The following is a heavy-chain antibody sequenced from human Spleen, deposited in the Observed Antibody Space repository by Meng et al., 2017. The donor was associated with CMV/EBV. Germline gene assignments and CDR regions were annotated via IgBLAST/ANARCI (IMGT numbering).Heavy chain of an antibody. J-gene: IGHJ4*02. CDR3: AKGGGWNYEDY. Sequence: SCKASGYTFTGYYMHWVRQAPGKGLEWVAFIRYDGSIQYYADSVKGRFTISRDNSNNTVSLQMNSLRTEDTSLYYCAKGGGWNYEDYWGQGTLVTVSS. V-gene: IGHV3-30*02. CDR1: GYTFTGYY. D-gene: IGHD1-7*01. CDR2: IRYDGSIQ.